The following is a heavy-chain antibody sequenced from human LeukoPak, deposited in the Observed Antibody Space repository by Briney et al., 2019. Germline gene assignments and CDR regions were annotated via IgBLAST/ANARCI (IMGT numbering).Heavy chain of an antibody. Sequence: GGSLRVSCAASRFTLSSYWMSWVRQAPAKGLGWVANIKQDGSVKYYVDSVKGRFTISRDNAKHSLYLQMNSLRAAETAVYYSATDRYYYASTGYRPTWGQGTMVTVSS. J-gene: IGHJ3*01. CDR2: IKQDGSVK. D-gene: IGHD3-22*01. V-gene: IGHV3-7*01. CDR3: ATDRYYYASTGYRPT. CDR1: RFTLSSYW.